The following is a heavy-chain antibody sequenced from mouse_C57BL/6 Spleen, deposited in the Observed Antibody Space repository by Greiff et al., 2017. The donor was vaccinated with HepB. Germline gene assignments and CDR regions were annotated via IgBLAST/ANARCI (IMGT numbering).Heavy chain of an antibody. V-gene: IGHV1-42*01. CDR2: INPSTGGT. J-gene: IGHJ4*01. Sequence: EVQLVESGPELVKPGASVKISCKASGYSFTGYYMNWVKQSPEKSLEWIGEINPSTGGTTYNQKFKAKATLTVDKSSSTAYMQLKSLTSEDSAVYYCARGWYYAMDYWGQGTSVTVSS. CDR3: ARGWYYAMDY. CDR1: GYSFTGYY. D-gene: IGHD1-1*02.